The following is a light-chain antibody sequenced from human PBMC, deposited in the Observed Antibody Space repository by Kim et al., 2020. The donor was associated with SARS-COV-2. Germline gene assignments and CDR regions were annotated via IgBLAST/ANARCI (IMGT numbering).Light chain of an antibody. CDR1: KLGDKY. Sequence: LSPGQTASITCSGDKLGDKYASWYQQKPCQPPVVVIFRDNRRPSGIPERFSGSNSGNTATLTISGTQAMDEADYYCQAWDSSIYVFGTGTKVTVL. CDR2: RDN. V-gene: IGLV3-1*01. J-gene: IGLJ1*01. CDR3: QAWDSSIYV.